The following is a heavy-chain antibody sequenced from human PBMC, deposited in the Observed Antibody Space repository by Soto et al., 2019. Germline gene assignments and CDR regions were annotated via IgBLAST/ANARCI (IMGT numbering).Heavy chain of an antibody. CDR2: IKSKTDGGTT. V-gene: IGHV3-15*01. J-gene: IGHJ4*02. CDR1: GFTFSDAW. Sequence: PGGSLRLSCAASGFTFSDAWMSWVRQAPGKGLEWVGRIKSKTDGGTTDYAAPVKGRFTISRDDSTNTLYLQMNSLKTEDTALYYCTTYPRRPVTHPFDYWGQGTLVTVSS. CDR3: TTYPRRPVTHPFDY. D-gene: IGHD4-17*01.